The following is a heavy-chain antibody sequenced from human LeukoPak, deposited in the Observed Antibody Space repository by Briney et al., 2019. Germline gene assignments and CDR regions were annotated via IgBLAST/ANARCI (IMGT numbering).Heavy chain of an antibody. J-gene: IGHJ4*02. CDR2: INHGGST. V-gene: IGHV4-34*01. D-gene: IGHD3-22*01. CDR1: GGSFSGYY. CDR3: ARGPFYYDSSGYSNDY. Sequence: SETLSLTCAVYGGSFSGYYWSWIRQPPGKGLEWIGEINHGGSTNYNPSLKSRVTISVDTSKNQFSLKLSSVTAADTAVYYCARGPFYYDSSGYSNDYWGQGTLVTVSS.